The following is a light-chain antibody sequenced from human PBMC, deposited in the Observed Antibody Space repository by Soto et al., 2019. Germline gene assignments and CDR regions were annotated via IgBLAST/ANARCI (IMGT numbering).Light chain of an antibody. V-gene: IGLV2-14*01. Sequence: QPVLTQPASLSGSPGQSITISCTGTSSDIGAYDYVSWFQQHPGKAPKLMISEVNNRPSGVYNRFSGSKSGNTAYLTIPGLQVEDEAEYFCVSFTTTSTHVFAAGTKVTVL. CDR1: SSDIGAYDY. CDR3: VSFTTTSTHV. J-gene: IGLJ1*01. CDR2: EVN.